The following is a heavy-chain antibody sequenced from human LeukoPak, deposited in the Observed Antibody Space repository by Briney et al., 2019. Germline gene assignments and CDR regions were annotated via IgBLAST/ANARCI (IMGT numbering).Heavy chain of an antibody. CDR3: ARQTGSGLFILP. D-gene: IGHD3/OR15-3a*01. CDR2: INHSGST. J-gene: IGHJ4*02. Sequence: PSETLSLTCAVYGGCFSGYYWSWIRQPPGKGLEWIGEINHSGSTNYNPSLKSRVTISVDTSKNQFSLKLSSVTAADTAVYYCARQTGSGLFILPGGQGTLVTVSS. V-gene: IGHV4-34*01. CDR1: GGCFSGYY.